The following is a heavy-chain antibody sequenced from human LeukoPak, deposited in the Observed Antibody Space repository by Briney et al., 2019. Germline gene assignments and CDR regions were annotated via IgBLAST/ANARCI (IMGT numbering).Heavy chain of an antibody. CDR1: GFTFSSYA. V-gene: IGHV3-23*01. CDR3: AKDSGYSSSWYVSDWFDP. Sequence: GGSLRLSCAASGFTFSSYAMSWVRQAPGKGLEWVSAISGSGGSTYYADSVKGRFTISRDNSKNTLYLQMNSLRAEDTAVYYCAKDSGYSSSWYVSDWFDPWGQGTLVTVSS. D-gene: IGHD6-13*01. J-gene: IGHJ5*02. CDR2: ISGSGGST.